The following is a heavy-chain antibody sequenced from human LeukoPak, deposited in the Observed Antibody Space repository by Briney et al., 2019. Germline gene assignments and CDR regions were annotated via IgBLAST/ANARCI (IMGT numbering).Heavy chain of an antibody. J-gene: IGHJ4*02. CDR2: THRSGRT. Sequence: SETLSLTCTVSGGYINDYYWSWIRQAAGKGLEWIGRTHRSGRTNYNPSLKSRVAMSIDTPNNQFSLKLSSVTAADTAVFYCARGQAYGESPSPFDYWGQGTLVTVPS. V-gene: IGHV4-4*07. CDR1: GGYINDYY. D-gene: IGHD4-17*01. CDR3: ARGQAYGESPSPFDY.